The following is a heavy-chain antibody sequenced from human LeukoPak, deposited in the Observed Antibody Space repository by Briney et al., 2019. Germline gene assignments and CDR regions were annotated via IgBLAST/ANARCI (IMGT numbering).Heavy chain of an antibody. CDR3: ARWESGTYLIFDY. D-gene: IGHD1-26*01. Sequence: GGSLRLSCAASGFPFSSFSMNWVRQAPGKGLEWVSYITSTSSFIYYADSVKGRFTISRDNAKNSLYLQMNSLRDEDTAVYYCARWESGTYLIFDYWGQGTLVTVSS. V-gene: IGHV3-48*02. J-gene: IGHJ4*02. CDR1: GFPFSSFS. CDR2: ITSTSSFI.